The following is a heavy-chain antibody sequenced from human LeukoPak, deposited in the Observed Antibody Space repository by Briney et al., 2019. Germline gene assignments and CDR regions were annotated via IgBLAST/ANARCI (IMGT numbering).Heavy chain of an antibody. CDR3: ARAYSSSWYFNWFDP. CDR1: SGSISTSNYY. CDR2: IFYSGST. J-gene: IGHJ5*02. V-gene: IGHV4-39*07. Sequence: SETLSLTCTVSSGSISTSNYYWGWVRQPPGKALEWIGNIFYSGSTYYNASLESRVTISVDTSKNQFSLKLSSVTAADTAVYYCARAYSSSWYFNWFDPWGQGTLVTVSS. D-gene: IGHD6-13*01.